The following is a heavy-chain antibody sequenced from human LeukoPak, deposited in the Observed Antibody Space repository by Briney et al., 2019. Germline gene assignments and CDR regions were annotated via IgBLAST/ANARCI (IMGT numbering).Heavy chain of an antibody. J-gene: IGHJ4*02. Sequence: PGGSLRLSCAASGFTFSSYSMNWVRQAPGKGLEWVSSISSSSIYIYYADSVKGRFTISRDDSKSTLQMNSLRVEDTAVYYCAKEGGYVYDYVGGSDYRGQGTLVTVSS. CDR3: AKEGGYVYDYVGGSDY. CDR2: ISSSSIYI. V-gene: IGHV3-21*01. D-gene: IGHD3-16*01. CDR1: GFTFSSYS.